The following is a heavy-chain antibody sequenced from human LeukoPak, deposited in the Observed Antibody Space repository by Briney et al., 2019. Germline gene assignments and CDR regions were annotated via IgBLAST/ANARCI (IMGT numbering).Heavy chain of an antibody. CDR3: ARRGGWYDACFDH. D-gene: IGHD6-19*01. J-gene: IGHJ4*02. V-gene: IGHV3-7*03. Sequence: GGSLRLSCAASGFSFNSYWMSWVRQAPGKGPEWVANIHLDGSEEYYVDSVKGRFTTSRDNAKNSVYLEMNSLRAEDTAVYYCARRGGWYDACFDHWGQGSLVTVSS. CDR1: GFSFNSYW. CDR2: IHLDGSEE.